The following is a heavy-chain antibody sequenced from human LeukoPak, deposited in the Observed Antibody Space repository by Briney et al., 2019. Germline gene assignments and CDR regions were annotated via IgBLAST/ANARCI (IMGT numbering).Heavy chain of an antibody. Sequence: GGSLRLSCAASGFTFDDYAMHWVRHAPGKGLEWVSLISWDGGSTHYADSVKGRFTISRDNAKNSLYLQMNSLRAEDTAVYYCARDHNVVVPAAPMDVWGKGTTVTVSS. V-gene: IGHV3-43D*03. CDR1: GFTFDDYA. CDR3: ARDHNVVVPAAPMDV. D-gene: IGHD2-2*01. CDR2: ISWDGGST. J-gene: IGHJ6*03.